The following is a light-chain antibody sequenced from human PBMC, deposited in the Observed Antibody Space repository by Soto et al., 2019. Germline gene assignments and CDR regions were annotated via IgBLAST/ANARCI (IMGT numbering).Light chain of an antibody. CDR1: QRVSNH. CDR2: AAS. Sequence: ETVMTQSPVTLSVSPGDTATLSCMASQRVSNHFAWYQQKPGQAPRLLIYAASTRAAGVPVRFSGSGSETEFTLTIRSLQSEDFALYYCHQYNNWPWTFGQGTKVEIK. J-gene: IGKJ1*01. CDR3: HQYNNWPWT. V-gene: IGKV3-15*01.